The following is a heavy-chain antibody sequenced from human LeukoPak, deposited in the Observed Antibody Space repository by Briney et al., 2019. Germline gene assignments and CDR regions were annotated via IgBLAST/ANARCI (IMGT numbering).Heavy chain of an antibody. V-gene: IGHV1-18*01. CDR1: GYTFTSYG. CDR2: ISAYNGNT. CDR3: ASGFKGSSWYYYYMDV. J-gene: IGHJ6*03. Sequence: ASVKVSCKASGYTFTSYGISWVRQAPGQGLEWMGWISAYNGNTNYAQKLQGRVTMTTDTSTSTAYMELSSLRSEDTAVYYCASGFKGSSWYYYYMDVWGKGTTVTISS. D-gene: IGHD6-13*01.